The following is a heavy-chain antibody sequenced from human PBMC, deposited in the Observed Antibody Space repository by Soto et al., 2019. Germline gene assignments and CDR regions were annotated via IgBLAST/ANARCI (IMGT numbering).Heavy chain of an antibody. V-gene: IGHV1-18*01. CDR3: ASKRRVVYFDY. J-gene: IGHJ4*02. Sequence: GASVKVSSKASGYTFTSSGISWVRQAPGQGLEWMGWINAGNGNTNYAQKLQGRVTMTTDTSTSTAYMELRSLRSDDTAVYYCASKRRVVYFDYWRQVTLVPVSP. CDR1: GYTFTSSG. D-gene: IGHD2-2*01. CDR2: INAGNGNT.